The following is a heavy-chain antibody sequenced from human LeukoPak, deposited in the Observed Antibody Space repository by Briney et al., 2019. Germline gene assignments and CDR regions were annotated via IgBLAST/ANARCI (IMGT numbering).Heavy chain of an antibody. Sequence: GGSLRLSCAASGFTFSSYSMSWVRQAPGRGLEWVSSISPSTSYIYYADSLKGRFTISRDDARDSLTLQMNSLRAEDTAVYYCVRGSSGIVIRGAAWAWFDPWGQGTLVTVSS. D-gene: IGHD3-10*01. CDR3: VRGSSGIVIRGAAWAWFDP. CDR2: ISPSTSYI. J-gene: IGHJ5*02. V-gene: IGHV3-21*04. CDR1: GFTFSSYS.